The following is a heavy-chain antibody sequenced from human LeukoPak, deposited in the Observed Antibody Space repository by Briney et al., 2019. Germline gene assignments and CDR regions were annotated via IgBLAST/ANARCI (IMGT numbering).Heavy chain of an antibody. CDR3: ARDRMGHEAAAGTPNYYYYYMDV. J-gene: IGHJ6*03. CDR2: IYYSGST. D-gene: IGHD6-13*01. CDR1: GGSIGSLY. Sequence: SETLSLTCTVSGGSIGSLYWSWIRQPPGKGLEWIGYIYYSGSTNYNPSLKSRVTISVDTSKNQFSLKLSSVTAADTAVYYCARDRMGHEAAAGTPNYYYYYMDVWGKGTTVTVSS. V-gene: IGHV4-59*11.